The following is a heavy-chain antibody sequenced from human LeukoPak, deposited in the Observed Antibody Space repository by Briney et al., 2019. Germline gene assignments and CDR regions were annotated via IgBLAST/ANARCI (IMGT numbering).Heavy chain of an antibody. Sequence: ASVKVSSKASGYTFTSYYMHWVRQAPGQGLEWMGIINPSGGSTSYAQKFQGRVTMTRDTSTSTVYMELSSLRSEDTAVYYCASGSSGQDFRFDPWGQGTLVTVSS. V-gene: IGHV1-46*01. CDR3: ASGSSGQDFRFDP. J-gene: IGHJ5*02. D-gene: IGHD3-22*01. CDR2: INPSGGST. CDR1: GYTFTSYY.